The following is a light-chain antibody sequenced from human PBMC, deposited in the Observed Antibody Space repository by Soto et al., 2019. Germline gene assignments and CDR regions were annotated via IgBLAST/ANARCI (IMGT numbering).Light chain of an antibody. V-gene: IGLV2-8*01. J-gene: IGLJ1*01. CDR3: SAHAGSNNYV. Sequence: QSPLTQPPSASGSPGQSVTVSCAGHSRDVGAYSSVAWYQQHPGKAPKLIIYEVTKRPSGVPDRFSGARSGNTAFLTVSGLQADDEADYYCSAHAGSNNYVFGTGTQLTVL. CDR1: SRDVGAYSS. CDR2: EVT.